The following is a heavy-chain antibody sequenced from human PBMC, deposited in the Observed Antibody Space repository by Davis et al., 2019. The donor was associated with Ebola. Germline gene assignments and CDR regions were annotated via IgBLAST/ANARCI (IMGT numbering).Heavy chain of an antibody. Sequence: SETLSLTCTVSSGSIISGGYYWSWIRQHPGKGLEWIGYIYDSGTTFYNPSLKSRVTISVDTSKNQFSLKLSSVTAADTAVYYCAREMGDSSFDYWGQGTLVTVSS. J-gene: IGHJ4*02. D-gene: IGHD2-21*02. CDR2: IYDSGTT. CDR3: AREMGDSSFDY. CDR1: SGSIISGGYY. V-gene: IGHV4-31*03.